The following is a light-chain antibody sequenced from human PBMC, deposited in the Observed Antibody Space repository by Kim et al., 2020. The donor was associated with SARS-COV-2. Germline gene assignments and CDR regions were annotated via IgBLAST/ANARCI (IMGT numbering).Light chain of an antibody. Sequence: LGQTVRITCQGDSLRSDYASWYQQKPGQAPVLVIYGKNNRPSGIPDRFAGSSSGNTASLTITGAQAEDEADYYCNARDSSGNNWVFGGGTQLTVL. V-gene: IGLV3-19*01. CDR3: NARDSSGNNWV. J-gene: IGLJ3*02. CDR1: SLRSDY. CDR2: GKN.